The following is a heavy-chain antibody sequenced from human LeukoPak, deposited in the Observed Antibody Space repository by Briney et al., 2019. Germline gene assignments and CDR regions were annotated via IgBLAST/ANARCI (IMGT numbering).Heavy chain of an antibody. J-gene: IGHJ4*02. D-gene: IGHD5-24*01. CDR1: GDSIGSSSYY. CDR2: IYYSGST. V-gene: IGHV4-39*01. Sequence: PSETLSLTCTVSGDSIGSSSYYWGWIRQPPGKGLEWIGSIYYSGSTSYNPSLKSRVTISVDTSKNQFSLKLSSVTAADTAVYYCARSEGGATIYWGQGALVTVSS. CDR3: ARSEGGATIY.